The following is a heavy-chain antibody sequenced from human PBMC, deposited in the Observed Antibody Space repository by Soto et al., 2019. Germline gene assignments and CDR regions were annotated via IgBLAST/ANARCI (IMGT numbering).Heavy chain of an antibody. CDR1: GGTFSSYA. D-gene: IGHD2-15*01. CDR3: AREGGYCSGGSCYLRNYGMDV. V-gene: IGHV1-69*06. J-gene: IGHJ6*02. CDR2: IIPIFGTA. Sequence: SVKVSCKASGGTFSSYAISWVRQAPGQGLEWMGGIIPIFGTANYAQKFQGRVTITADKSTSTADMELSSLRSEDTAVYYCAREGGYCSGGSCYLRNYGMDVWGQGTTVTVSS.